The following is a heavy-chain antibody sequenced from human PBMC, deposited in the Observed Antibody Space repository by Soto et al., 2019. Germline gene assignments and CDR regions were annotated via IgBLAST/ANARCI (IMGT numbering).Heavy chain of an antibody. D-gene: IGHD4-17*01. CDR1: GFTFSSYD. V-gene: IGHV3-13*04. Sequence: EVQLVESGGGLVQPGGSLRLSCAASGFTFSSYDMHWVRQVTGRGLEWVSGIGAAGDTYYPGSVKGRFTISRENPENSLFLPVNTRRAGDTAVYYRGRGGATTVTPCLAPNWYFDLWGRGTVVTVSS. CDR3: GRGGATTVTPCLAPNWYFDL. CDR2: IGAAGDT. J-gene: IGHJ2*01.